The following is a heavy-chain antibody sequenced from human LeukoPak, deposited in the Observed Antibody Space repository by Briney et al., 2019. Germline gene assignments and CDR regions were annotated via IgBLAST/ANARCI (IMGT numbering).Heavy chain of an antibody. D-gene: IGHD2-2*01. J-gene: IGHJ4*02. V-gene: IGHV1-69*13. CDR2: IIPIFGTA. CDR3: ARTLNYCSSTSCTWDPVGY. CDR1: GGTFSSYA. Sequence: SVKVSRKASGGTFSSYAISWVRQAPGQGLEWMGGIIPIFGTANYAQKFQGRVTITADESTSTAYMELSSLRSEDTAVYYCARTLNYCSSTSCTWDPVGYWGQGTLVTVSS.